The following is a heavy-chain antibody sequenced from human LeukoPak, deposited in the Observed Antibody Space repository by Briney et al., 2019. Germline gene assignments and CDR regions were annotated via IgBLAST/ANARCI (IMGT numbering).Heavy chain of an antibody. CDR2: ISSSSSYT. Sequence: PGGSLRLSCAASGFTFSDYYMSWIRQAPGKGLEWVSYISSSSSYTNYADSVKGRFTISRDNAKNSLYLQMNSLRAEDTAVYYCARGDTMVRGVKLGTRFDPWGQGTLVTVSS. D-gene: IGHD3-10*01. CDR3: ARGDTMVRGVKLGTRFDP. V-gene: IGHV3-11*05. CDR1: GFTFSDYY. J-gene: IGHJ5*02.